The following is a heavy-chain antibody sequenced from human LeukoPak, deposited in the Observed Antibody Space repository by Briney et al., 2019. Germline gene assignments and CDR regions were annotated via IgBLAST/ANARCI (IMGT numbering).Heavy chain of an antibody. Sequence: PGGSLRLSCAASGFTFSNAWMSWVRQAPGKGLEWVGRIKSKTDGGTTYYAAPVKGRFTISRDDSKNTLYLQMNSLKTEDTAVYYCTTVLGYSSSWYSYYYYMDVWGKGTTVTVSS. CDR2: IKSKTDGGTT. CDR1: GFTFSNAW. CDR3: TTVLGYSSSWYSYYYYMDV. J-gene: IGHJ6*03. D-gene: IGHD6-13*01. V-gene: IGHV3-15*01.